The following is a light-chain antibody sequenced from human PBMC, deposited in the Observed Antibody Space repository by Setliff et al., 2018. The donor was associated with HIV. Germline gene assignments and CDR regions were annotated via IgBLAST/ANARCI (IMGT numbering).Light chain of an antibody. V-gene: IGLV2-23*02. J-gene: IGLJ1*01. CDR3: CSYAGSSSYV. CDR1: SSDVGTYNL. CDR2: EVS. Sequence: QSVLTQPASVSGSPGQSITISCTGTSSDVGTYNLVSWYQQYPGKVPKLVIFEVSKRPSGVSHRFSGSKSGNTASLTMSGLQAEDEADYYCCSYAGSSSYVFGTGTKVTV.